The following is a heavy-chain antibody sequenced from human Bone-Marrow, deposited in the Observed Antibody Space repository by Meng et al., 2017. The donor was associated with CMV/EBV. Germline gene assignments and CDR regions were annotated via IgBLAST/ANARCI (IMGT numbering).Heavy chain of an antibody. V-gene: IGHV3-21*01. Sequence: GESLKISCAASGFTFSSYSMNWVRQAPGKGLEWVSSISSSSSYKYYAESVKGRFTISRDNAKNSLYLQMNSLRAEDTAVYYCARVTDYVWGVTSWENAFDIWGQGTIVTVSS. D-gene: IGHD3-16*01. J-gene: IGHJ3*02. CDR2: ISSSSSYK. CDR3: ARVTDYVWGVTSWENAFDI. CDR1: GFTFSSYS.